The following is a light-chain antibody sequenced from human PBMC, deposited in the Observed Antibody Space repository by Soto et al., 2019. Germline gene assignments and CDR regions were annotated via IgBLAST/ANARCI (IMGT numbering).Light chain of an antibody. CDR3: QQYNNWPKT. CDR1: QSVSSN. Sequence: EIVVTQAPATPVVCSGEKDTLSCRASQSVSSNLAWYQQKPGQAPRLLIYGASTRATGIPARFSGSGSGTEFTLTISSLQSEDFAVYYCQQYNNWPKTFGQGTKVDIK. CDR2: GAS. J-gene: IGKJ1*01. V-gene: IGKV3-15*01.